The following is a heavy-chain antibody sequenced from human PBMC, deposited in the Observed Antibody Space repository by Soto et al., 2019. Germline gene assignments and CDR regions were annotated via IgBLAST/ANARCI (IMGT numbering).Heavy chain of an antibody. CDR2: IGGSGGNR. CDR3: ARVASDYINSVDN. Sequence: EVQLLESGGGLVQPGGSLRLSCAASGFTFNAYAMTWVRQAPGKGLEWASAIGGSGGNRYYADSVRGRFTISRDNSKDTVDLQMNSLRVEDTAVHYCARVASDYINSVDNWGQGILVTVSS. V-gene: IGHV3-23*01. CDR1: GFTFNAYA. D-gene: IGHD4-4*01. J-gene: IGHJ4*02.